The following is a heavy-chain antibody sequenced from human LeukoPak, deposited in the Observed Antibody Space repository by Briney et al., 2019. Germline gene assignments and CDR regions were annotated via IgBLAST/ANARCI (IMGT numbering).Heavy chain of an antibody. D-gene: IGHD3-10*01. Sequence: GSLRLSCAASGFTFSSYEMNWVRQPPGKGLEWIGSIYYSGSTYYNPSLKSRVTISVDTSKNQFSLKLSSVTAADTAVYYCAREANYYGSGSYFEGTFDHWGQGSLVIVSS. J-gene: IGHJ4*02. V-gene: IGHV4-39*07. CDR1: GFTFSSYE. CDR3: AREANYYGSGSYFEGTFDH. CDR2: IYYSGST.